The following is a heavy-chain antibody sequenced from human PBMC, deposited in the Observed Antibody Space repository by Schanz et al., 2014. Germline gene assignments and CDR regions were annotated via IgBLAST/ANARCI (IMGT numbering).Heavy chain of an antibody. Sequence: EVQLVESGGGLVKPGGSLRLSCGVSGFTASSHSMNWVRQAPGKGLEWVSSISSRSSHIYYADSVKGRFTVSRDNAKNSVYLQMNGLRAEDTAIYYCAKDAPYPFDLWGRGTLITVSS. CDR1: GFTASSHS. J-gene: IGHJ2*01. CDR2: ISSRSSHI. CDR3: AKDAPYPFDL. V-gene: IGHV3-21*02.